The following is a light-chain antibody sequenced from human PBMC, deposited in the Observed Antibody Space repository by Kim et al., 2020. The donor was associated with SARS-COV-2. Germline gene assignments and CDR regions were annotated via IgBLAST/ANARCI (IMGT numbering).Light chain of an antibody. J-gene: IGKJ3*01. CDR1: QDIRNE. V-gene: IGKV1-6*01. CDR3: LQDYIYPFT. Sequence: AIQMTQSPSSLSASVGDRVTITCRASQDIRNELGWYQQKPGKAPKLLIYAASSSQSGVPSMFSGSGSGTDFTLTITSLQPEDFATYYCLQDYIYPFTFGPGTKVDIK. CDR2: AAS.